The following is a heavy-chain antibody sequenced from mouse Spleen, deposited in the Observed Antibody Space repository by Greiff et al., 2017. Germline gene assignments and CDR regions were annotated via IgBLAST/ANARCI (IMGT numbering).Heavy chain of an antibody. Sequence: VQLQQPGAELVKPGASVKLSCKASGYTFTSYWMHWVKQRPGQGLEWIGMIHPNSGSTNYNEKFKSKATLTVDKSSSTAYMQLSSLTSEDSAVYYCARSNGYDRYFDVWGAGTTVTVSS. J-gene: IGHJ1*01. CDR3: ARSNGYDRYFDV. CDR2: IHPNSGST. D-gene: IGHD2-2*01. CDR1: GYTFTSYW. V-gene: IGHV1-64*01.